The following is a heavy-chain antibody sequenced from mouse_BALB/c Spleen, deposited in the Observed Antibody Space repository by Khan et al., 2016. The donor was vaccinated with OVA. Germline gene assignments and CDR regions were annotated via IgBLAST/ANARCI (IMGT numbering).Heavy chain of an antibody. Sequence: QVRLQQSGAELVRPGTSVKVSCKASGYAFTDYLIEWVEQRPGQGLEWIGVINPGSGNTNYNEKFKGKATLTADKSSSTAYMQLSSLTSDDSAVXFCARGGYGTLAYWGQGTPVTVSA. D-gene: IGHD2-1*01. CDR1: GYAFTDYL. CDR3: ARGGYGTLAY. J-gene: IGHJ3*01. V-gene: IGHV1-54*01. CDR2: INPGSGNT.